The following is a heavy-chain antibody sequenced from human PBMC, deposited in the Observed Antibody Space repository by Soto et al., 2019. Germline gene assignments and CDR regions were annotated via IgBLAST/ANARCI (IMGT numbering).Heavy chain of an antibody. CDR3: ATDESMIVASYVEL. J-gene: IGHJ2*01. V-gene: IGHV1-18*01. D-gene: IGHD3-22*01. CDR1: GYTFTTHG. Sequence: QVQLVQSGDEVKKPGASVKVSCKASGYTFTTHGINWVRQAPGQGLEWMGWISPYNGKKNYAKKFQGRVTMTTDTSTSTAYMELRSLRSDDTAVYYCATDESMIVASYVELWGRGTLVSVSS. CDR2: ISPYNGKK.